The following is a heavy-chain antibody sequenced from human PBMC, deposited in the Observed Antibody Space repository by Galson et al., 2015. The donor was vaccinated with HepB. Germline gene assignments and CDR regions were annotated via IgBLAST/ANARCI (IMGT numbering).Heavy chain of an antibody. Sequence: SLRLSCAASGFTFSNYAMRWVRQAPGKGLEWVSNISGSGGSTYYADSVKGRITISRHKSKNTLYLLLNSLRAEDTAGYYSAKNLNGRQLFPDVFDIWGQGTMVTVSS. CDR3: AKNLNGRQLFPDVFDI. CDR1: GFTFSNYA. CDR2: ISGSGGST. D-gene: IGHD6-13*01. V-gene: IGHV3-23*01. J-gene: IGHJ3*02.